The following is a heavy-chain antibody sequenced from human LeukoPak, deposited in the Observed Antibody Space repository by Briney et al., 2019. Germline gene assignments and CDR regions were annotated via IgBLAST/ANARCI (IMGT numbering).Heavy chain of an antibody. Sequence: GRSLRLSCAASGFTFSSYAMHWVHQAPGKGLEWVAVISYDGSNKYYADSVKGRFTTSRDNSKNTLYLQMNSLRAEDTAVYYCARSTSHFDYWGQGTLVTVSS. CDR2: ISYDGSNK. CDR3: ARSTSHFDY. V-gene: IGHV3-30*04. CDR1: GFTFSSYA. J-gene: IGHJ4*02.